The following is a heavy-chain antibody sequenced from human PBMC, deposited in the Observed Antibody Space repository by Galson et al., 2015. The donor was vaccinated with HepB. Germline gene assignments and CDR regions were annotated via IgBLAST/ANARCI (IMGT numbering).Heavy chain of an antibody. CDR3: ARYAGGGNSYYFDY. V-gene: IGHV1-69*13. CDR2: IIPIFGTA. CDR1: GGTFSSYA. D-gene: IGHD4-23*01. Sequence: SVKVSCKASGGTFSSYAISWVRQAPGQGLEWMGGIIPIFGTANYAQKFQSRVTITADESTSTAYMELSSLRSEDTAVYYCARYAGGGNSYYFDYWGQGTLATVSS. J-gene: IGHJ4*02.